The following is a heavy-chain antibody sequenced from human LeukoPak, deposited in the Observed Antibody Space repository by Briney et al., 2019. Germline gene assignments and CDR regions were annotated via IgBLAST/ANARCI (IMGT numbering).Heavy chain of an antibody. CDR1: GYTFTSYG. Sequence: ASVKVSCKASGYTFTSYGISWVRQAPGQGLEWMGWISACNGNTNYAQKLQGRVTMTTDTSTSTAYMELRSLRSDDTAVYYCARDGPGVVVVPAASYYYYGMDVWGQGTTVTVSS. V-gene: IGHV1-18*01. CDR3: ARDGPGVVVVPAASYYYYGMDV. D-gene: IGHD2-2*01. CDR2: ISACNGNT. J-gene: IGHJ6*02.